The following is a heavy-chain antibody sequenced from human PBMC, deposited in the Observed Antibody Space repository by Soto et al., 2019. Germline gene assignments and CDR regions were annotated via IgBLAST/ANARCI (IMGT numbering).Heavy chain of an antibody. CDR1: AYRFTSYW. CDR2: IYPGDSDV. CDR3: ARHFDRSGYYTHY. J-gene: IGHJ4*02. D-gene: IGHD3-22*01. V-gene: IGHV5-51*01. Sequence: GESLKISCQASAYRFTSYWIAWVRQMPGKGLEWVGIIYPGDSDVKYSPSFECHITISVDRSDRIAYLEWTSLKASDTAMYFCARHFDRSGYYTHYWGQGTLVTVSS.